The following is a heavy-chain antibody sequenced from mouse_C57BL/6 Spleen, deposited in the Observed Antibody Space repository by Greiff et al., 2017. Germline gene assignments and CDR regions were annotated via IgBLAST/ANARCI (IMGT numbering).Heavy chain of an antibody. CDR1: GYTFTSYG. V-gene: IGHV1-81*01. Sequence: VKLVESGAELARPGASVKLSCKASGYTFTSYGISWVKQRTGQGLEWIGEIYPRSGNTYYNEKFKGKATLTADKSSSTAYMELRSLTSEDSAVYFCARTRVEGYSDYWGQGTTLTVSS. CDR3: ARTRVEGYSDY. J-gene: IGHJ2*01. CDR2: IYPRSGNT.